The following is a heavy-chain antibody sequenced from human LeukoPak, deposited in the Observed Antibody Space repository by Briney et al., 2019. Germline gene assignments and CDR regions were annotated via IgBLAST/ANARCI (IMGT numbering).Heavy chain of an antibody. V-gene: IGHV4-59*11. J-gene: IGHJ6*02. CDR1: GGSISSHY. D-gene: IGHD2-15*01. CDR2: IYYSGST. CDR3: ARGAGSVIGYCSGGSCFSPYYYGMDV. Sequence: SETLSLTCTVSGGSISSHYWSWIRQPPGRGLEWVGYIYYSGSTNYNPSLKSRVTISVDTSKNQFSLKLSSVTAADTAVYYCARGAGSVIGYCSGGSCFSPYYYGMDVWGQGTTVTVSS.